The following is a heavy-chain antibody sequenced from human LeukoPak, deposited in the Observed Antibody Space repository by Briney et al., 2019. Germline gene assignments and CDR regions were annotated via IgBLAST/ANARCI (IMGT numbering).Heavy chain of an antibody. CDR2: IIPIFGTA. Sequence: ASVKVSCKASGGTFSSYAISWVRQAPGQGLEWMGGIIPIFGTANYAQKFQGRVTITADESTSTAYMELSSLRSEDTAVYYCASPVSPPGYCSSTSCYTQGAFDIWGQGTMVTVSS. V-gene: IGHV1-69*01. CDR3: ASPVSPPGYCSSTSCYTQGAFDI. J-gene: IGHJ3*02. CDR1: GGTFSSYA. D-gene: IGHD2-2*02.